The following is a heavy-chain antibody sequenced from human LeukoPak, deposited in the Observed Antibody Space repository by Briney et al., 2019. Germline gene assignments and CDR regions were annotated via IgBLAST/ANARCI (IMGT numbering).Heavy chain of an antibody. V-gene: IGHV4-28*03. Sequence: SETLSLTCAVSGYSISSRNWWGWIRQPPGKGLEWIGYIYYSGSTNYNPSLKSRVTISVDTSKNQFSLKLSSVTAADTAVYYCVRGNYRPKYSWFDPWGQGTLVTVSS. CDR3: VRGNYRPKYSWFDP. CDR2: IYYSGST. CDR1: GYSISSRNW. D-gene: IGHD1-7*01. J-gene: IGHJ5*02.